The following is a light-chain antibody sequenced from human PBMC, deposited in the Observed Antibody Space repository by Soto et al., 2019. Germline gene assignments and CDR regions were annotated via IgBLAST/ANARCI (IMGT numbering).Light chain of an antibody. V-gene: IGKV3-11*01. CDR2: DAS. CDR3: QQFNTSPWT. J-gene: IGKJ1*01. CDR1: QSINSY. Sequence: LLTHSQATLSLSPGERVTLYFSASQSINSYLAWYQQKPGQASRLIIYDASIRAAGIPARFSGSGSGTEFTLTISSLQPDDFATYYCQQFNTSPWTFGQGTKV.